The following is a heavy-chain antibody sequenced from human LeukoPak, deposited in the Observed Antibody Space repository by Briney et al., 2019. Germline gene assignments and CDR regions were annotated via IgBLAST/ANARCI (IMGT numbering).Heavy chain of an antibody. Sequence: GGSLRLSCAASGFTFSSYDMHWVRQATGKGLEWVSAIGTAGDTYYPGSVKGRLTISRENAKNSLYLQMNSLRAEDTAVYYCARGSYDFWSGLYPRYFDYWGQGTLVTVSS. J-gene: IGHJ4*02. CDR2: IGTAGDT. CDR1: GFTFSSYD. D-gene: IGHD3-3*01. CDR3: ARGSYDFWSGLYPRYFDY. V-gene: IGHV3-13*01.